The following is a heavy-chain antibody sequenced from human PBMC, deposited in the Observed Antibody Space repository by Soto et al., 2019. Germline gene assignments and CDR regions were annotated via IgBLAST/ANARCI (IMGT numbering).Heavy chain of an antibody. Sequence: SVKVSCKASGGTFSSYAISWVRQAPGQGLEWMGGIIPIFGTSNYAQKFQGRVTISEADSKSTAYMELSSPRSEDTAVYYCATSIAVAGTPRGWFDPWGQGTLVTVSS. CDR1: GGTFSSYA. D-gene: IGHD6-19*01. J-gene: IGHJ5*02. CDR2: IIPIFGTS. V-gene: IGHV1-69*13. CDR3: ATSIAVAGTPRGWFDP.